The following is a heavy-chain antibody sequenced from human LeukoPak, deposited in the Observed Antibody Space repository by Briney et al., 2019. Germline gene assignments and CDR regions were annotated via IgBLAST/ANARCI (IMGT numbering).Heavy chain of an antibody. CDR3: ARPYDTRGYFPDY. V-gene: IGHV3-21*01. Sequence: GGSLRLSCAASGFTFSSYAMNWVRQAPGKGLERVSSISRGSDHIFYADSMKGRFTISRDNAKSSLYLQMNSLGAEDTAVYYCARPYDTRGYFPDYWGQGTLVTVSS. CDR1: GFTFSSYA. J-gene: IGHJ4*02. D-gene: IGHD3-22*01. CDR2: ISRGSDHI.